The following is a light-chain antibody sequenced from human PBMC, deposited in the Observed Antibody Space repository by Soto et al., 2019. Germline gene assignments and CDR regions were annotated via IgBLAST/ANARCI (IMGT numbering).Light chain of an antibody. CDR3: QSYDSSLRGYV. V-gene: IGLV1-40*01. CDR2: GNS. J-gene: IGLJ1*01. CDR1: SSNIGAGYD. Sequence: QSVLTQPPSVSGAPGQRVTISCTGSSSNIGAGYDVHWYQQLPGTAPKLLIYGNSHRPSGVPDRFSGSKSGTSASLAITGLQAEDEADYYCQSYDSSLRGYVVVTGTKLTVL.